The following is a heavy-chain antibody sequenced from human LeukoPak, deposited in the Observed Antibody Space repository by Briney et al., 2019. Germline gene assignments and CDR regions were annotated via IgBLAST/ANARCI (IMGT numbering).Heavy chain of an antibody. D-gene: IGHD1-26*01. V-gene: IGHV4-59*01. CDR3: ARTRETWSRYYFDY. CDR2: IYYSGNT. CDR1: GGSISSYY. J-gene: IGHJ4*02. Sequence: KPSGTLSLTCTVSGGSISSYYWSWIRQPPGKGLEWIGYIYYSGNTNYNPSLKSRVTISVDTSKNQFSLKLNSVTAADTAVYYCARTRETWSRYYFDYWGQGTLATVSS.